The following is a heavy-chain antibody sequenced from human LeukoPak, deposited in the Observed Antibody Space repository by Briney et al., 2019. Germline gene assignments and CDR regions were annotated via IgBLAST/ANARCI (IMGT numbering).Heavy chain of an antibody. V-gene: IGHV4-31*03. Sequence: SQTLSLTCTVSGGSISSGGYYWSWIRQHPGKGLEWIGYIYYSGSTYYNPSLKSRVTISVDTSKNQFSLKLSSVTAADTAVYYCARGPHDILTGYYSYGYFQHWGRGTLITVSS. CDR2: IYYSGST. J-gene: IGHJ1*01. CDR1: GGSISSGGYY. D-gene: IGHD3-9*01. CDR3: ARGPHDILTGYYSYGYFQH.